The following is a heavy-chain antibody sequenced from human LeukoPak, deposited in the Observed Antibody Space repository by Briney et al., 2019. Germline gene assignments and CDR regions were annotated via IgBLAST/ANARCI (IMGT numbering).Heavy chain of an antibody. J-gene: IGHJ4*02. V-gene: IGHV3-23*01. CDR3: AKGIQTPWIEYYYDSSGYARY. Sequence: GGSLRLSCAASGFTFSSYAMSWVRQAPGKGLEWVSAISGSGGSTYYADSVKGRFTISRDNSKNTLYLQMNSLRAEDTAVYYCAKGIQTPWIEYYYDSSGYARYWGQGTLVTVSS. CDR1: GFTFSSYA. CDR2: ISGSGGST. D-gene: IGHD3-22*01.